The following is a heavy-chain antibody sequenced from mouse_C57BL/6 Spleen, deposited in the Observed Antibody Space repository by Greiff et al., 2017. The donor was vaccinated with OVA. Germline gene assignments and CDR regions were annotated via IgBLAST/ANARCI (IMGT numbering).Heavy chain of an antibody. CDR2: FYPGSGSI. V-gene: IGHV1-62-2*01. D-gene: IGHD2-4*01. CDR3: ARHEGIYYDYEGYAMDY. J-gene: IGHJ4*01. CDR1: GYTFTEYT. Sequence: QVQLQQSGAELVKPGASVKLSCKASGYTFTEYTIHWVKQRSGQGLEWIGWFYPGSGSIKYNEKFKDKATLTADKSSSTVYMELSRLTSEDSAVYFCARHEGIYYDYEGYAMDYWGQGTSVTVSS.